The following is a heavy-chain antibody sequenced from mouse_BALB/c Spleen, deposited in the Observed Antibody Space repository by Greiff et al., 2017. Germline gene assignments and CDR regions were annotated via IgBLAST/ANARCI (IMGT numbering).Heavy chain of an antibody. J-gene: IGHJ1*01. CDR1: GFTFNTNA. CDR3: VREDYGYDDHWYFDV. D-gene: IGHD2-2*01. Sequence: EVKLVETGGGLVQPKGSLKLSCAASGFTFNTNAMNWVRQAPGKGLEWVARIRSKSNNYATYYADSVKDRFTISRDDSQSMLYLQMNNLKTEDTAMYYCVREDYGYDDHWYFDVWGAGTTVTVSS. CDR2: IRSKSNNYAT. V-gene: IGHV10S3*01.